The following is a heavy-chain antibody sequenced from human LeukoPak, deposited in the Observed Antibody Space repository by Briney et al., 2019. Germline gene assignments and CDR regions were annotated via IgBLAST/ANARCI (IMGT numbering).Heavy chain of an antibody. Sequence: PGGSLRLSCAASGFNFNSYLMSWVRQVPGQGLEWVSTISASGGSTYYADSVKGRFTISRDNSKNMLYLRMNSLRAEDTAVYFCATSNTWRSWFDPWGQGTLVTVSS. J-gene: IGHJ5*02. D-gene: IGHD6-13*01. CDR3: ATSNTWRSWFDP. CDR1: GFNFNSYL. CDR2: ISASGGST. V-gene: IGHV3-23*01.